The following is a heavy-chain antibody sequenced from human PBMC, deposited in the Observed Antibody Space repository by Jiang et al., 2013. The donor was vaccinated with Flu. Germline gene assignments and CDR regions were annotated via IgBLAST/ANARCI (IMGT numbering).Heavy chain of an antibody. CDR2: INHSGST. CDR1: GGSFSGYY. Sequence: LLKPSETLSLTCAVSGGSFSGYYWNWIRQPPGKGLEWIGEINHSGSTNYNPSLKSRVTISLDTSKNQFSLKLNSVTAADTAIYYCARATLMIFGLVRPLGYMDVWGRGTTVTVSS. V-gene: IGHV4-34*01. J-gene: IGHJ6*04. D-gene: IGHD3/OR15-3a*01. CDR3: ARATLMIFGLVRPLGYMDV.